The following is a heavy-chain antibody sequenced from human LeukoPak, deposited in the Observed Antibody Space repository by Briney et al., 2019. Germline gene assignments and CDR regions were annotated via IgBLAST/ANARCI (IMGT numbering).Heavy chain of an antibody. J-gene: IGHJ4*02. D-gene: IGHD2-2*01. Sequence: SETLSLTCAVYGGSFSGYYWSWIRQPPGKGLGWIGEINHSGSTNYNPSLKSRVTISVDTSKNQSSLKLSSVTAADTAVYYCARGRYCSSTSCYRRIAAAGRDHDLDYWGQGTLVTVSS. CDR2: INHSGST. CDR3: ARGRYCSSTSCYRRIAAAGRDHDLDY. V-gene: IGHV4-34*01. CDR1: GGSFSGYY.